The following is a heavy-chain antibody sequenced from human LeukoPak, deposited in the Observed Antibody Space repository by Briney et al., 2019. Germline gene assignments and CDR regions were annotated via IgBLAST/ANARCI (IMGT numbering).Heavy chain of an antibody. CDR3: ARLFEWYYYMDV. Sequence: PGRSLRLSCAASGFTFSSYGMHWVRQAPGKGLEWVAVISYDGSNKYYADSVKGRFTISRDNAKNSLYLQMNSLRAEDTAVYYCARLFEWYYYMDVWGKGTTVTVSS. CDR2: ISYDGSNK. V-gene: IGHV3-30*03. CDR1: GFTFSSYG. J-gene: IGHJ6*03. D-gene: IGHD3-9*01.